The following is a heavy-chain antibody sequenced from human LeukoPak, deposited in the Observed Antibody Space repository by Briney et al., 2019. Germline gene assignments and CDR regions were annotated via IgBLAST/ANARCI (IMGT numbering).Heavy chain of an antibody. J-gene: IGHJ6*03. Sequence: GGSLRLSCAASGFMFNGYWMHWVRQGPEKGLELVSRIDNDGNGIIYADSVKGRFTTSRDNAKNTLYLQMSSLRVEDTAVYYCATGGGWEPSSGVVTHIDVWGKGTTVTVSS. CDR3: ATGGGWEPSSGVVTHIDV. V-gene: IGHV3-74*01. CDR1: GFMFNGYW. D-gene: IGHD3-3*01. CDR2: IDNDGNGI.